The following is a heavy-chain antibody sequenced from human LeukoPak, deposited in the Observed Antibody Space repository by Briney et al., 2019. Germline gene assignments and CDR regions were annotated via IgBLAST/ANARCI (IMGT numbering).Heavy chain of an antibody. D-gene: IGHD6-19*01. Sequence: ASVKVSCKASGYTFSNHYLHWVRQAPGQGLEWMGVISPSGDSTTYAQKFQGRVTMTRDTSTNIVYVELSSLRSEDTAVYYCASEIAMTGYFDYWGQGTLVTVSS. V-gene: IGHV1-46*01. J-gene: IGHJ4*02. CDR1: GYTFSNHY. CDR3: ASEIAMTGYFDY. CDR2: ISPSGDST.